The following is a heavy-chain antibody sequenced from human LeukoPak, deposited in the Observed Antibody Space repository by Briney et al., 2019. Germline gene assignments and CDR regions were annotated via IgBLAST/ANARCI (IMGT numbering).Heavy chain of an antibody. Sequence: ASAKVSRKASGYPFTSYHIHWVRQAPGQGLEWVGIINPSADSTNYAQKFQGRVTITADKSTSTAYMELSSLRSEDTAVYYCARDRRPTYYYDSSGYSSLDYWGQGTLVTVSS. CDR1: GYPFTSYH. J-gene: IGHJ4*02. V-gene: IGHV1-46*01. CDR3: ARDRRPTYYYDSSGYSSLDY. D-gene: IGHD3-22*01. CDR2: INPSADST.